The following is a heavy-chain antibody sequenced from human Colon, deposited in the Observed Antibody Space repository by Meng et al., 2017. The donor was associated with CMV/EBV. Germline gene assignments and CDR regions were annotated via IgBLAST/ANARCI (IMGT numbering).Heavy chain of an antibody. CDR1: GLTFNGYG. Sequence: GGSLRLSCAASGLTFNGYGLHWVRQAPGQGLEWVAFIGSDGSIKRYSDSVKGRFNISRDNSKNTLWLQMHSLRLEDTALYYCAREGFSNFDYWGQGTLVTVSS. CDR2: IGSDGSIK. V-gene: IGHV3-30*02. D-gene: IGHD4-11*01. J-gene: IGHJ4*02. CDR3: AREGFSNFDY.